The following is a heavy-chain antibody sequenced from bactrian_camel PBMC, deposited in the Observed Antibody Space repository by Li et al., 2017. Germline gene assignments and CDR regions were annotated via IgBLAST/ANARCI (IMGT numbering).Heavy chain of an antibody. CDR3: ATTGFDY. D-gene: IGHD5*01. CDR1: GYTFRNYI. V-gene: IGHV3-2*01. J-gene: IGHJ4*01. Sequence: HVQLVESGGGLEQPGGSLRLSCAGSGYTFRNYIISWVRQAPGKALEWVASIYTDGGKTYYADSVKGRFIVSRDNAKNTVYLQMNSLKAEDTALYYCATTGFDYWSQGTQVTVS. CDR2: IYTDGGKT.